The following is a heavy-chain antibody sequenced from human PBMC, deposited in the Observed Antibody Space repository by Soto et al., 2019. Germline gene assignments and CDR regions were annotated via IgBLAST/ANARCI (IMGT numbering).Heavy chain of an antibody. CDR3: ARARHGSGRPDLDY. V-gene: IGHV6-1*01. Sequence: PSQTLSLPGAISGDSVSSNSAAWNWIRQSPSRGLEWLGRTYYRAKWFNDYAVSVKSRITITPDTSKNQFSLQLNSVTPEDTAVYFCARARHGSGRPDLDYWGQGTLVTVSS. J-gene: IGHJ4*02. CDR2: TYYRAKWFN. CDR1: GDSVSSNSAA. D-gene: IGHD6-19*01.